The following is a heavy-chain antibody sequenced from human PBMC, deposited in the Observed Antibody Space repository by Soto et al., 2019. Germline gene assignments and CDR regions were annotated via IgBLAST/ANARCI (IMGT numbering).Heavy chain of an antibody. CDR2: ITHSGVI. D-gene: IGHD6-13*01. V-gene: IGHV4-34*08. J-gene: IGHJ6*02. CDR1: GGTIRGYY. Sequence: QVQLQQWGAGLLKPSETLSLTCAVYGGTIRGYYWSWIRQPPGKGLEWIGEITHSGVINYNPSLRRRLTISLDTSKKQFSLTLSSVTAADTAVYYCAGERVAAGLFYYYAMDVWGQGTTVTVSS. CDR3: AGERVAAGLFYYYAMDV.